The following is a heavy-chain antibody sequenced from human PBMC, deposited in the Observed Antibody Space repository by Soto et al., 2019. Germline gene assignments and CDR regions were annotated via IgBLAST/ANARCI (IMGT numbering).Heavy chain of an antibody. CDR3: ARHLKKGNTILRGVDY. Sequence: SETLSLTCTVSGGSISTSTYDWGWIRQPPGKGLEWIASSYYSGSTYYNPSLKSRVTVSVDTSKNQFSLTLSSVTAADTAVYFCARHLKKGNTILRGVDYWGLGTLVTSPQ. V-gene: IGHV4-39*01. CDR2: SYYSGST. D-gene: IGHD3-10*01. CDR1: GGSISTSTYD. J-gene: IGHJ4*02.